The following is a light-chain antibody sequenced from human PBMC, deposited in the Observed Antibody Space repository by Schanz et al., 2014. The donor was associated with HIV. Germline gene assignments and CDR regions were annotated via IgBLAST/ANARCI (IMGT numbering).Light chain of an antibody. CDR1: SSDVGGYNY. J-gene: IGLJ2*01. CDR2: DVS. Sequence: QSALTQPRSVSGSPGQSVTISCTGTSSDVGGYNYVSWYQQHPGKAPKLMIYDVSKRPSGVPDRFSGSKSGALASLVISGLRSEDEADYYCQSYDGTLKAVVVGGGTKLTVL. CDR3: QSYDGTLKAVV. V-gene: IGLV2-11*01.